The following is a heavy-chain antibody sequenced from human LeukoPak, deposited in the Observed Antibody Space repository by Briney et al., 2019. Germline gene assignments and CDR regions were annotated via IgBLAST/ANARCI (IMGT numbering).Heavy chain of an antibody. CDR2: IYHSGGT. J-gene: IGHJ3*02. CDR3: ARSLEWELLLRAAAFDI. D-gene: IGHD1-26*01. Sequence: PSETLSLTCAVSGGSISSSNWWSWVRQPPGKGLEWIGEIYHSGGTNYNPSLKSRVTISVDKSKNQFSLKLSSVTAADTAVYYCARSLEWELLLRAAAFDIWGQGTMVTVSS. CDR1: GGSISSSNW. V-gene: IGHV4-4*02.